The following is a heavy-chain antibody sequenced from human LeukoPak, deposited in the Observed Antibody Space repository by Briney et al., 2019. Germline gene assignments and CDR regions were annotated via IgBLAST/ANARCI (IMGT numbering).Heavy chain of an antibody. V-gene: IGHV1-18*01. Sequence: GASVKVSCKASGYTFTSYGISWVRQAPGQGREWMGWISAYNGNTNYAQKLQGRVTMTTDTSTSAAYQEVRSLRSDDTALYYCARRAAARPDLGSAFGLVNLKRNGEQDYWGQGTLVTVSS. CDR2: ISAYNGNT. D-gene: IGHD6-6*01. CDR3: ARRAAARPDLGSAFGLVNLKRNGEQDY. J-gene: IGHJ4*02. CDR1: GYTFTSYG.